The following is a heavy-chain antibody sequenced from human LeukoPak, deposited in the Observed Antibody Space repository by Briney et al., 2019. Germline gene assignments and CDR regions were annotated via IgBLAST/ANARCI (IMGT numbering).Heavy chain of an antibody. D-gene: IGHD5-18*01. V-gene: IGHV3-53*01. Sequence: PGGSLRLSCAASGFTVSSSYMSWVRQASGRGLEWVSVIYSGGSTYYADSVKGRFTISRDNSKNTLYLQMNSLRAEDTAVYYCASQRGYSYGYYYYYMDVWGKGTTVTVSS. J-gene: IGHJ6*03. CDR3: ASQRGYSYGYYYYYMDV. CDR1: GFTVSSSY. CDR2: IYSGGST.